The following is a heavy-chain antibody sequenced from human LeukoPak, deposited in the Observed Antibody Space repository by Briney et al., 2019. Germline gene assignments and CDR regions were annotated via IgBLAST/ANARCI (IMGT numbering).Heavy chain of an antibody. CDR3: AKGPLYYYGSGSYSYYFDY. J-gene: IGHJ4*02. D-gene: IGHD3-10*01. V-gene: IGHV3-23*01. CDR2: ISGSGGST. Sequence: QAGGSLRLSCASSGFTFSSYAMSWVRQAPGKGLEWVSVISGSGGSTYYADSVKGRFTISRDNSKNTLYLQMNSLRAEDPAVYYCAKGPLYYYGSGSYSYYFDYWGQGTLVTVSS. CDR1: GFTFSSYA.